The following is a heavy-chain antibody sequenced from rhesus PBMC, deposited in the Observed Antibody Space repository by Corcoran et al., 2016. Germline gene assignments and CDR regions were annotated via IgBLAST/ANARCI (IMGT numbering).Heavy chain of an antibody. D-gene: IGHD6-25*01. Sequence: QVQLQESGPGLVKPSETLSLTCAVSGYSISSGYYWGWIRQPPGKGLEYIGYSSGRCGRTYDTPSLKGRVTISKATSRDQFSLKLSSVTAADAAVYYCARHGPQWAAGVGDYWGQGVLVTVSS. CDR1: GYSISSGYY. CDR3: ARHGPQWAAGVGDY. V-gene: IGHV4-99*01. CDR2: SSGRCGRT. J-gene: IGHJ4*01.